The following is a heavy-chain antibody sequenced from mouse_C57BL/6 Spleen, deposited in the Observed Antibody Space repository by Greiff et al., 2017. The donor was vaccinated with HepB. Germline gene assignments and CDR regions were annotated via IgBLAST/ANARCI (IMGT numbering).Heavy chain of an antibody. Sequence: QVQLQQPGAELVRPGSSVKLSCKASGYTFTSYWMHWVKQRPIQGLEWIGNIDPSDSETHYNQKFKDKATLTVDKSFSTAYMQLSSLTSEDSAVYYCARQAYYYGSSYYFDYWGQGTTLTVSS. V-gene: IGHV1-52*01. J-gene: IGHJ2*01. CDR1: GYTFTSYW. D-gene: IGHD1-1*01. CDR3: ARQAYYYGSSYYFDY. CDR2: IDPSDSET.